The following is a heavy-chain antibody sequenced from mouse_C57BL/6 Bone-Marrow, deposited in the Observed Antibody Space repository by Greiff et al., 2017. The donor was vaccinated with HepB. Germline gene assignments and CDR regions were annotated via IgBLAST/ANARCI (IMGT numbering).Heavy chain of an antibody. CDR3: ARAGTRNAMDY. Sequence: EVKLMESGGGLVKPGGSLKLSCAASGFTFSDYGMHWVRQAPEKGLEWVAYISSGSSTIYYADTVKGRFTISRDNAKNTLFLQMTSLRSEDTAMYYCARAGTRNAMDYWGQGTSVTVSS. CDR2: ISSGSSTI. J-gene: IGHJ4*01. D-gene: IGHD4-1*01. V-gene: IGHV5-17*01. CDR1: GFTFSDYG.